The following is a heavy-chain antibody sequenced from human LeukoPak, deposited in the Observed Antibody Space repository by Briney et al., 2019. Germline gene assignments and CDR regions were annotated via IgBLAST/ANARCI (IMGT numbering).Heavy chain of an antibody. CDR2: ISYDGSNK. D-gene: IGHD6-13*01. V-gene: IGHV3-30*18. CDR1: GFTFSSYG. Sequence: AGGSLRLSCAASGFTFSSYGMHWVRQAPGKGLEWVAVISYDGSNKYYADSVKGRFTISRDNSKNTLYLQMNSLRAEDTAVYYYAKEGESSGWYFAFVDYWGQGTLVTVSS. CDR3: AKEGESSGWYFAFVDY. J-gene: IGHJ4*02.